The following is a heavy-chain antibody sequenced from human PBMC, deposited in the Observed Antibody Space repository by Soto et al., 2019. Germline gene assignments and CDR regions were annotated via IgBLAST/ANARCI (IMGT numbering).Heavy chain of an antibody. J-gene: IGHJ5*02. V-gene: IGHV4-34*01. CDR2: INPTAST. D-gene: IGHD3-3*01. CDR3: ARGRNVLRFLEWLFWFDP. CDR1: GRSFSGYY. Sequence: PSETLSLTCAVYGRSFSGYYWSWIRQPQGKGLEWIGGINPTASTNYILSLQTRVTISVETSKNQFSLKLSSMTAADTAVYYCARGRNVLRFLEWLFWFDPWGQATLVSVS.